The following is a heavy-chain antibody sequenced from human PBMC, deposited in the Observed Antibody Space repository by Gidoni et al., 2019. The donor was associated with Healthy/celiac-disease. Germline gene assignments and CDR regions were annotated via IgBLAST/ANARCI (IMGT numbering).Heavy chain of an antibody. CDR2: IIPIFGTA. CDR3: ARESESDSIAARSYYYYYGMDV. CDR1: GGTFSSYA. J-gene: IGHJ6*02. Sequence: QVQLVQSGAEVKKPGSSVKVSCKASGGTFSSYAISWVRQAPGQGLEWMGGIIPIFGTANYAQKFQGRVTITADESTSTAYMELSSLRSEDTAVYYCARESESDSIAARSYYYYYGMDVWGQGTTVTVSS. D-gene: IGHD6-6*01. V-gene: IGHV1-69*01.